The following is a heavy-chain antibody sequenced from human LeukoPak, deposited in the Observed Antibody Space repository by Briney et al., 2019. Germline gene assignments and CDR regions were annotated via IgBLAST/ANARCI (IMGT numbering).Heavy chain of an antibody. CDR3: ASGYGDYKHLNY. D-gene: IGHD4-17*01. Sequence: GGSLRLSCAASGFTFSNYGMHWVRQAPGKGLEWVAVIWYDGSNKYYADSVKGRFTISRDNSKNTLFLQMNSLRADDTAVYYSASGYGDYKHLNYWGQGTLVTVPS. CDR2: IWYDGSNK. J-gene: IGHJ4*02. CDR1: GFTFSNYG. V-gene: IGHV3-33*01.